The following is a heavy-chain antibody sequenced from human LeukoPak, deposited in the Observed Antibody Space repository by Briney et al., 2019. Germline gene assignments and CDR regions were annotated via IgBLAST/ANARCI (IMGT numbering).Heavy chain of an antibody. CDR2: INPNSGGT. V-gene: IGHV1-2*02. CDR1: GYTFTGYY. J-gene: IGHJ4*02. CDR3: AKDLNVLRYFDWFHLSYFDY. Sequence: ASVKVYCKASGYTFTGYYMHWVRQAPGQGLEWMGWINPNSGGTNYAQKFQGRVTMTRDTSISTAYMELSRLRSDDTAVYYCAKDLNVLRYFDWFHLSYFDYWGQGTLVTVSS. D-gene: IGHD3-9*01.